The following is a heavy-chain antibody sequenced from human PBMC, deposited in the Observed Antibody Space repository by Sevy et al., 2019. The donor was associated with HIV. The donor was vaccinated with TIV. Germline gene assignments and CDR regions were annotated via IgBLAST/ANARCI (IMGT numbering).Heavy chain of an antibody. Sequence: GESLKISCAASGFRFSSYAMGWVRQAPGKGLEWVSGISGSGGSTYYADSVKGRFTISRDNSKNTLYLQMNSLRAEDTAVYYCASYVQQLANEFDYWGQGTLVTVSS. V-gene: IGHV3-23*01. CDR3: ASYVQQLANEFDY. CDR2: ISGSGGST. J-gene: IGHJ4*02. D-gene: IGHD6-13*01. CDR1: GFRFSSYA.